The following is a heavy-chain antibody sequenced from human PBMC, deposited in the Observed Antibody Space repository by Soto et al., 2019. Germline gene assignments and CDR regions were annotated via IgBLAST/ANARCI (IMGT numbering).Heavy chain of an antibody. Sequence: PGGSLRLSCAASGFTFSDHYMSWIRQAPGKGLEWVSYISSSSSYTNYADSVKGRFTISRDNAKNSLYLQMNSLRAEDTAVYYCARTPDCRNGVCSAGFDYWGQGTRVTVSS. D-gene: IGHD2-8*01. CDR3: ARTPDCRNGVCSAGFDY. V-gene: IGHV3-11*06. CDR2: ISSSSSYT. J-gene: IGHJ4*02. CDR1: GFTFSDHY.